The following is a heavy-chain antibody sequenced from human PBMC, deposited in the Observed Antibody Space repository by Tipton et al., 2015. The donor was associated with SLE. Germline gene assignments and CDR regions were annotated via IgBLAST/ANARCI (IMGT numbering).Heavy chain of an antibody. CDR3: ARGGDPDYFDY. CDR2: IYSSGRT. CDR1: GGSISTGGDP. V-gene: IGHV4-39*07. J-gene: IGHJ4*02. Sequence: TLSLTCTVSGGSISTGGDPWGWIRQPPGKGLEWIGNIYSSGRTYDNPSLKSRITMSVDTSKNKFSLNLSSVTAADTAVYYCARGGDPDYFDYWGQGTLVTVSS.